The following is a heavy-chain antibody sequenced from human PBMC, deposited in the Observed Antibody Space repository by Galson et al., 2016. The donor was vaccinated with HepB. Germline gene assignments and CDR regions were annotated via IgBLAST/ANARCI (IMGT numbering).Heavy chain of an antibody. CDR1: GFTFSNAW. J-gene: IGHJ4*02. CDR3: TAGTPIDY. CDR2: IKRKPDGGTT. Sequence: SLRLSCAASGFTFSNAWMNWVRQAPGKGLEWVGRIKRKPDGGTTDYAAPVKGRFTISRDDSKDMLYLQMNSLNTEDTAVYYCTAGTPIDYWGQGTLVTVSS. V-gene: IGHV3-15*01.